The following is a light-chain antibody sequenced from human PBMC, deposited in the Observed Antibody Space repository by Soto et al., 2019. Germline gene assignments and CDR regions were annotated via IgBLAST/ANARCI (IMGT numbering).Light chain of an antibody. CDR3: QQSYTTPHT. CDR1: QRISNY. Sequence: GDRVTITCRASQRISNYLNWYQQKPGKAPKLLIYAASSLQSGVSSRFSGRESGTDFTLTITSLQPEDFATYYCQQSYTTPHTFGQGTKLEIK. CDR2: AAS. V-gene: IGKV1-39*01. J-gene: IGKJ2*01.